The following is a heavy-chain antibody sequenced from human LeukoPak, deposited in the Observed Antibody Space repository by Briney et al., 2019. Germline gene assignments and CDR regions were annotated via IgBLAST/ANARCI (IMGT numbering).Heavy chain of an antibody. CDR1: GFTFSSYG. Sequence: PGGSLRLSCAASGFTFSSYGMSWVRQAPGKGLEWVSAISGSGGSTYYADSVKGRFTISRDNSKNTLYLQMNSLRAEDTAVYYCAKDHVSYLDDWRLFDYWGQGTLVTVSS. V-gene: IGHV3-23*01. D-gene: IGHD3/OR15-3a*01. CDR3: AKDHVSYLDDWRLFDY. J-gene: IGHJ4*02. CDR2: ISGSGGST.